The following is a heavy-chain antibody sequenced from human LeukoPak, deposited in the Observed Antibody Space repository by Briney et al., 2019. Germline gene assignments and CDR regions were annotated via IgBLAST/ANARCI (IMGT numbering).Heavy chain of an antibody. Sequence: GGSLRLSCAASAFTFSSYVMSWVRQAPGKGLEWVSAISADGGNTYSADSVKGRFTISRDNAKNSLYLQMTSLTAEDTALYYCARDRRGDSYGPLDSWGQGTLVTVSS. V-gene: IGHV3-23*01. CDR3: ARDRRGDSYGPLDS. D-gene: IGHD5-18*01. J-gene: IGHJ4*02. CDR1: AFTFSSYV. CDR2: ISADGGNT.